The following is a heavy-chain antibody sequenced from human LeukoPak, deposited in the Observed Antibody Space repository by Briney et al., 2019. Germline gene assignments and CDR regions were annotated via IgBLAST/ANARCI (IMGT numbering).Heavy chain of an antibody. J-gene: IGHJ4*02. CDR3: AKEVDSGYDPAYFDY. CDR2: ITSDGIST. CDR1: GFTFSGTW. V-gene: IGHV3-74*03. D-gene: IGHD5-12*01. Sequence: GGSLRLSCAASGFTFSGTWMHWVRQPPGKGLVWVARITSDGISTTYAESVKGRFTISRDNSKNTLYLQMNSLRAEDTAVYYCAKEVDSGYDPAYFDYWGQGTLVTVSS.